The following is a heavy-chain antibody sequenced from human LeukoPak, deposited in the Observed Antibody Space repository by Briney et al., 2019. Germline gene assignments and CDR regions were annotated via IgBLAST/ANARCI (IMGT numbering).Heavy chain of an antibody. D-gene: IGHD3-16*01. Sequence: SETLSLTCTVSGGSISSGSYYWSWIRQPAGKGLEWIGRIYTSGSTNYNPSLKSRVTISVDTSKNQFSLKLSSVTAADTAVYYCAGMLTSPYYYMDVWGKGTTVTVSS. CDR3: AGMLTSPYYYMDV. CDR1: GGSISSGSYY. CDR2: IYTSGST. V-gene: IGHV4-61*02. J-gene: IGHJ6*03.